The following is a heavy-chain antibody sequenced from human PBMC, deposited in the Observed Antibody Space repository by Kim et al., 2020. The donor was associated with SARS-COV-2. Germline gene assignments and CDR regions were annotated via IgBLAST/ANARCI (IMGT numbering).Heavy chain of an antibody. V-gene: IGHV3-7*01. CDR2: IKQDGSGT. Sequence: GGSLRLSCAASGITFSSHWMSWVRQAPGKGLEWVANIKQDGSGTYYVDSVKGRFTISRDNAKNSLYLQMSSLRAEDTAVYYCARVGSTLGYNWFDPWGQGTLVTVSS. CDR1: GITFSSHW. J-gene: IGHJ5*02. D-gene: IGHD6-13*01. CDR3: ARVGSTLGYNWFDP.